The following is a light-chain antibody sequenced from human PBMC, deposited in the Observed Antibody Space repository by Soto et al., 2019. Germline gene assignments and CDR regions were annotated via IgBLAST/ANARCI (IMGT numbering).Light chain of an antibody. CDR3: QQYDSYPYT. J-gene: IGKJ2*01. V-gene: IGKV1-5*01. CDR1: QSISRW. Sequence: DIQMTQSPSTLSASVGDRVTITCRASQSISRWSAWYQQKPGKAPKLLIYDASSLQSGVPSRFSGGGSGTELTLTISSLQTDDFATYYCQQYDSYPYTVGQGPKVDIK. CDR2: DAS.